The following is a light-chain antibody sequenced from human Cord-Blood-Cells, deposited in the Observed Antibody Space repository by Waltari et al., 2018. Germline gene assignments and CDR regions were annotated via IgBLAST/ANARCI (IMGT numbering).Light chain of an antibody. CDR2: KDS. CDR3: QSADSSGTSYV. J-gene: IGLJ1*01. V-gene: IGLV3-25*03. CDR1: ALPKQY. Sequence: SYELTQPPSVSVSPGQTARITCSGDALPKQYAYWYQQKPGQAPVLVIYKDSERPSGIPELFAGSSSGTTVTLTISGVQAEDEADYYCQSADSSGTSYVFGTGTKVTVL.